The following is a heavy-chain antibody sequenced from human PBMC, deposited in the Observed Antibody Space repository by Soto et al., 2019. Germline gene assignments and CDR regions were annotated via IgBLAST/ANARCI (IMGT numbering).Heavy chain of an antibody. Sequence: SETLSLTCTIAGGSFSSGIYYWNWIRLPPGKGLEWIGYIHYSGSTDYNPTLKSRVAISVDTSKSQFSLKLSSVTAADTAVYYCARGPTVNYYYGMDVWGQGTTVTVSS. CDR2: IHYSGST. CDR1: GGSFSSGIYY. J-gene: IGHJ6*02. CDR3: ARGPTVNYYYGMDV. D-gene: IGHD2-21*02. V-gene: IGHV4-61*01.